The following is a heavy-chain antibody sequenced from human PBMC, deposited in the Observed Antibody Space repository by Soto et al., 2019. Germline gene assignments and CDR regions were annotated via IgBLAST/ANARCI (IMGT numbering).Heavy chain of an antibody. CDR3: ASGTYYDILTGYSYYYGMDV. CDR1: GGSISSYY. CDR2: IYYSGST. Sequence: SETLSLTCTVSGGSISSYYWSWIRQPPGKGLEWIGYIYYSGSTNYNPSLKSRVTISVDTSKNQFSLKLSSVTAADTAVYYCASGTYYDILTGYSYYYGMDVWGQGTTVTVSS. D-gene: IGHD3-9*01. J-gene: IGHJ6*02. V-gene: IGHV4-59*01.